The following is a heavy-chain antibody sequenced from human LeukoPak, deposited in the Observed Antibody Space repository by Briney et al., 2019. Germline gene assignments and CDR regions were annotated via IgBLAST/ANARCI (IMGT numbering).Heavy chain of an antibody. D-gene: IGHD3-3*01. CDR3: ASLITIFGVVDY. CDR2: INTDGSST. J-gene: IGHJ4*02. CDR1: GFTFSSYW. V-gene: IGHV3-74*01. Sequence: PGGSLRLSCTASGFTFSSYWMHWVRQAPGKGLVWVSRINTDGSSTSYADSVKGRFTISRDNVKNTLYLQMNSLRAENTAVYYCASLITIFGVVDYWGQGTLVTVSS.